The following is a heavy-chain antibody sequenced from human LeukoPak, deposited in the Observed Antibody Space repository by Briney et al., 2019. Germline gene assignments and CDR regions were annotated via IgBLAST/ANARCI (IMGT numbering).Heavy chain of an antibody. Sequence: PGGSLRLSCAASGFIFSSYAMSWVRQAPGKGLEWVSTISGSGGSTYYTDSVKGRFTISRDNFKHSLYLPMNSLRADDTAVYYCAKDAQRGFDYSNSLDYWGQGTRVTVSS. D-gene: IGHD4-11*01. CDR3: AKDAQRGFDYSNSLDY. J-gene: IGHJ4*02. CDR1: GFIFSSYA. CDR2: ISGSGGST. V-gene: IGHV3-23*01.